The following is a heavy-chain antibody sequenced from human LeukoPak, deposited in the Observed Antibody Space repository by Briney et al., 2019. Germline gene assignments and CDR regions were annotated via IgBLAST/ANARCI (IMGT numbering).Heavy chain of an antibody. CDR3: ARAPSEIGGYYPEYFRH. J-gene: IGHJ1*01. CDR1: GFTFSSFW. D-gene: IGHD3-22*01. Sequence: GSLRLSCAASGFTFSSFWMHWVRQAPGKGLVWVSRIKSDGSTNYADSVKGRFTISRDNAKNTVSLQMNSLRVEDTGVYYCARAPSEIGGYYPEYFRHWGQGTLVTVSS. CDR2: IKSDGST. V-gene: IGHV3-74*01.